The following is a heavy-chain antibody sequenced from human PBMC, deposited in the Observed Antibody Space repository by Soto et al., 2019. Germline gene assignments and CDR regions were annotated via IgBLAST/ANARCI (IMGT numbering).Heavy chain of an antibody. CDR1: GFTFSSYA. J-gene: IGHJ4*02. CDR3: AKVGWGGGADPISLLTYDY. Sequence: GGSLRLSCAASGFTFSSYAMSWVRQAPGKGLEWVSAISGSGGSTYYADSVKGRFTISRDNSKNTLYLQMNSLRAEDRAVYYCAKVGWGGGADPISLLTYDYWGQGTLVTVSS. D-gene: IGHD3-16*02. V-gene: IGHV3-23*01. CDR2: ISGSGGST.